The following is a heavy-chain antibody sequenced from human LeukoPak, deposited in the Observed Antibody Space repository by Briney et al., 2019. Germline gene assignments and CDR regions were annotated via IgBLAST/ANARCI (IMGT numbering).Heavy chain of an antibody. CDR2: ISGSDGST. Sequence: GGSLTLSCAASGFTFSSYAMSGVRQAPGKGLEWVSAISGSDGSTYYADSEKGRFTIPRGNSKNTLYLQMNSLRAEDTAVYYCYSTLVVVAATAAFDIWGQGTMVTVSS. D-gene: IGHD2-15*01. J-gene: IGHJ3*02. V-gene: IGHV3-23*01. CDR3: YSTLVVVAATAAFDI. CDR1: GFTFSSYA.